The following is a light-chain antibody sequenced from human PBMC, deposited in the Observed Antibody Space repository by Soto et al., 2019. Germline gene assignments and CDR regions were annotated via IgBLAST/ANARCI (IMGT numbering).Light chain of an antibody. V-gene: IGKV3-15*01. Sequence: EIVMTQSPATLSVSLGERATLSCRASLSVSSNLAWYQQKPGQAPRLLIYGASTRATVIPTRFSGSGSGTEFTLTISSLQSEDSAVYYCHQYNTWPLSFGGGTKVEIK. J-gene: IGKJ4*01. CDR2: GAS. CDR1: LSVSSN. CDR3: HQYNTWPLS.